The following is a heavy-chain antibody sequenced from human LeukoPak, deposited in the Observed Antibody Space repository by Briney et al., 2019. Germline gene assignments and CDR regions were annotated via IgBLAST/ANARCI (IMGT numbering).Heavy chain of an antibody. Sequence: SETLSLTCTVSGGSISSYYWSWIRQPPGKGLEWIGYIYYSGSTNYNPSLKSRVTISVDTSKNQFSLKLSSVTAADTAVYYCARGPYYEGYFDYWGQGTLVTVSS. CDR1: GGSISSYY. CDR2: IYYSGST. J-gene: IGHJ4*02. V-gene: IGHV4-59*12. D-gene: IGHD3-22*01. CDR3: ARGPYYEGYFDY.